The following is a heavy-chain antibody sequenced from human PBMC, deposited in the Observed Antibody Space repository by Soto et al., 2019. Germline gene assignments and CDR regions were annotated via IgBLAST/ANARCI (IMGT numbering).Heavy chain of an antibody. CDR2: IYHSGST. D-gene: IGHD3-10*01. V-gene: IGHV4-30-2*01. CDR1: GGSISSGGYS. Sequence: SETLSLTCAVSGGSISSGGYSWSWIRQPPGKGLEWIGYIYHSGSTYYNPSLKSRVTISVDRSKNQFSLKLSSVTAADTAVYYCARSRRPVRGVIMGMDVWGQGTTVTVSS. CDR3: ARSRRPVRGVIMGMDV. J-gene: IGHJ6*02.